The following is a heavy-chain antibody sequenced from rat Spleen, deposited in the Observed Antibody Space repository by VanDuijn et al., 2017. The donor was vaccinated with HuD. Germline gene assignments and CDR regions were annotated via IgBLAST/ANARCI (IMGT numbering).Heavy chain of an antibody. CDR3: TREDVNYGSYFDY. D-gene: IGHD1-3*01. Sequence: EVQLVESGGGQVQPGGSLKLSCLASGFTFNKYWMTWIRQAPGKGLEWIASITGSGVNTYYPDSVRGRLTISRDNAKSTLYLQMNSLRSEDTATYFCTREDVNYGSYFDYWGQGVMVTVSS. V-gene: IGHV5-31*01. CDR2: ITGSGVNT. CDR1: GFTFNKYW. J-gene: IGHJ2*01.